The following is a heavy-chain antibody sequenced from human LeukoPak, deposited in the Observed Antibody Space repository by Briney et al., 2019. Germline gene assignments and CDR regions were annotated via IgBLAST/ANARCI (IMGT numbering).Heavy chain of an antibody. J-gene: IGHJ5*02. Sequence: GGSLRLSCAASGFTFSNYGMHWVRQAPGQGLEWMGWINPNSGGTNYAQKFQGRVTMTRDTSISTAYMELSRLRSDDTAVYYCARDRVVVAATHHWFDPWGQGTLVTVSS. CDR2: INPNSGGT. CDR1: GFTFSNYG. D-gene: IGHD2-15*01. CDR3: ARDRVVVAATHHWFDP. V-gene: IGHV1-2*02.